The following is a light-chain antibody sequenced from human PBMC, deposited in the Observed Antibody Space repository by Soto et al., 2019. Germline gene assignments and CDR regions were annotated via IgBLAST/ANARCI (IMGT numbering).Light chain of an antibody. V-gene: IGLV1-51*01. J-gene: IGLJ2*01. CDR3: ATWDGSLPGEV. CDR2: DNN. Sequence: QSVLTQSPSVSAAPGQQVTISCSGSSSNMGNNYVSWYQQLPGTAPKLLIYDNNKRPSGIPDRFSGSKSGTSGTLDITGLQTGDEADYYCATWDGSLPGEVFGGGTKVTVL. CDR1: SSNMGNNY.